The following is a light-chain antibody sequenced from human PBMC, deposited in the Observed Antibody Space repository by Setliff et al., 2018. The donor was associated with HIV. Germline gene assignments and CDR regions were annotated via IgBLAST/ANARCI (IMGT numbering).Light chain of an antibody. CDR2: DVR. CDR1: SSDIGDYSY. CDR3: SSYRRSVTPFV. Sequence: QSVLTQPPSASGSPGQSVTISCTGTSSDIGDYSYVSWYQHHPGKAPKLIIFDVRNRPSGVSNRFSASKSGTTASLTISGLQAEDEADYYCSSYRRSVTPFVFGTGTKVTVL. J-gene: IGLJ1*01. V-gene: IGLV2-14*03.